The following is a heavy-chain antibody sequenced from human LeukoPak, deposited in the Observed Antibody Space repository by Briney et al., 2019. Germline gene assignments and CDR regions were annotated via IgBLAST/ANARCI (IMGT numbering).Heavy chain of an antibody. J-gene: IGHJ4*02. V-gene: IGHV3-53*01. CDR1: GFTVSSNY. Sequence: PGGSLRLSCAASGFTVSSNYMSWVRQAPGKGLEWVSVIYSGGSTYYADSVKGRFTISRDNSKNTLYLQMNSLRAEGTAVYYCARGGQGEDSDYWGQGTLVTVSS. D-gene: IGHD3-10*01. CDR2: IYSGGST. CDR3: ARGGQGEDSDY.